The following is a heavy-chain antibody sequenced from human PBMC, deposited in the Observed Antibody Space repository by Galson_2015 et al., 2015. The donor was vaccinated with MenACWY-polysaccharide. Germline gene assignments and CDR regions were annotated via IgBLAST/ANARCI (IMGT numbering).Heavy chain of an antibody. J-gene: IGHJ4*02. Sequence: SLRLSCAASGFTFSNYVMSWVRQAPGKGLEWVANIKQDGSEEWYVESVKGRFTISRDNAKNSVYLQMNSLRAEDTAVYFCARDNWDDYWGQGALVIVSS. CDR1: GFTFSNYV. D-gene: IGHD7-27*01. CDR3: ARDNWDDY. CDR2: IKQDGSEE. V-gene: IGHV3-7*01.